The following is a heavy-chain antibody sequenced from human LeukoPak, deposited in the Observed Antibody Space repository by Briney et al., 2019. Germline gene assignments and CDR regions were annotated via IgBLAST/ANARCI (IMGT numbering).Heavy chain of an antibody. Sequence: GGSLRLSCAASGFMSWVRQAPGKGLEWVSYISSSSSYTNYADSVKGRFTISRDNAKNSLYLQMNSLRAEDTAVYYCARGTTTYYFDYWGQGTLVTVSS. V-gene: IGHV3-11*06. D-gene: IGHD1-1*01. J-gene: IGHJ4*02. CDR1: GF. CDR2: ISSSSSYT. CDR3: ARGTTTYYFDY.